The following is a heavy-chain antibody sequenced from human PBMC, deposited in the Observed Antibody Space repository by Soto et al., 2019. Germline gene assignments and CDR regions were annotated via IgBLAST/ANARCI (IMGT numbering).Heavy chain of an antibody. D-gene: IGHD1-26*01. V-gene: IGHV3-33*01. CDR2: IWYDGSNK. CDR1: GFTFSSYG. Sequence: GSLRLSCAASGFTFSSYGMHWVRQAPGKGLEWVAVIWYDGSNKHYADPVKGRFTISRDNSKNTLSLQMNSLRAEDTAIYYCARDIDWYSNSSGFDNWGQGTLVTVSS. CDR3: ARDIDWYSNSSGFDN. J-gene: IGHJ4*02.